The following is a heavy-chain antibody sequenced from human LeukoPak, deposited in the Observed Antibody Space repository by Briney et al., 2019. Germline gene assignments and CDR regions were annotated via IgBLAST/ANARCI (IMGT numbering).Heavy chain of an antibody. D-gene: IGHD6-13*01. J-gene: IGHJ6*02. CDR1: GFIFSDYY. CDR2: ISSSGNSV. CDR3: AGIAAAGTSYYYGMDV. Sequence: PGGSLRLSCAGSGFIFSDYYMNWIRQAPGKGLEWVSSISSSGNSVYYADSVRGRFTISRDNANNSMFLQMNSLRAEDTAVYYCAGIAAAGTSYYYGMDVWGQGTTVTVSS. V-gene: IGHV3-11*01.